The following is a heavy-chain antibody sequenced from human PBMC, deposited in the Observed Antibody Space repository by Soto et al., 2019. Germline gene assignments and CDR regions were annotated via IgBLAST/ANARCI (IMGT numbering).Heavy chain of an antibody. Sequence: LRLSCAASGFTFSSYAMSWVRQAPGKGLGWVSAISGSGGSTYYADSVKGRFTISRDNSKNTLYLQMNSLRAEDTAVYYCAKDRWGGEGVRRGILYYFDYWGQGTLVTVSS. CDR1: GFTFSSYA. J-gene: IGHJ4*02. D-gene: IGHD3-10*01. CDR3: AKDRWGGEGVRRGILYYFDY. V-gene: IGHV3-23*01. CDR2: ISGSGGST.